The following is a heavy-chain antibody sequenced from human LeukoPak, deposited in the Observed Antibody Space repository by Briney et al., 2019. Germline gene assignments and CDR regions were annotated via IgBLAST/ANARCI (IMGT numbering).Heavy chain of an antibody. V-gene: IGHV3-33*08. CDR2: IWNDGSKK. Sequence: PGGSLRLSCAASGFSFSTLGMHWARRAPGKGLEWVAVIWNDGSKKFYAESVKGRFTISRDNSQNTLYLQMNRLRAEDTAVCYCGRDSLGGDYWGQGTLVTVSS. CDR3: GRDSLGGDY. D-gene: IGHD3-16*01. J-gene: IGHJ4*02. CDR1: GFSFSTLG.